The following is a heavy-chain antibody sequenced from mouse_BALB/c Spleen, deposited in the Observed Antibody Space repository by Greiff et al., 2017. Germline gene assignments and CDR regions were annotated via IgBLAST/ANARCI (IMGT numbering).Heavy chain of an antibody. Sequence: VQVVESGPQLVRPGASVKISCKASGYSFTNYWIHWVKQRPGQGLEWIGMIDPSDSETRLNQKFKDKATLTVDKSSSTTYMQLSSPTSEDSAVYYCAPWFAYWGQGTLVTVSA. CDR3: APWFAY. V-gene: IGHV1S126*01. CDR2: IDPSDSET. J-gene: IGHJ3*01. CDR1: GYSFTNYW.